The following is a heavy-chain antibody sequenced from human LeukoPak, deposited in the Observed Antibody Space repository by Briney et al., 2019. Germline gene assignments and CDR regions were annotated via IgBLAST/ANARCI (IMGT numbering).Heavy chain of an antibody. D-gene: IGHD6-13*01. V-gene: IGHV2-70*11. CDR1: GFSLRTSGMC. CDR2: IDWDDDK. J-gene: IGHJ3*02. CDR3: ARMAAAGNDAFDI. Sequence: SGPALVKPTQTLTLTCTFSGFSLRTSGMCVSWIRQPPGKALEWLARIDWDDDKYHSPSLKTRLTISKDTSKNQVVLIMTNMDPVDTATYYCARMAAAGNDAFDIWGQGTLVTVSS.